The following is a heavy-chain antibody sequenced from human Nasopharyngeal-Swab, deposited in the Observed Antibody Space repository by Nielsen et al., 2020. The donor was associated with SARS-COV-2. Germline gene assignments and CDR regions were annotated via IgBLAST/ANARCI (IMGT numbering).Heavy chain of an antibody. CDR3: ARVDVSGFYYYGLDV. Sequence: RQAPGKALEWLAVIFWDDDKWYSPSLEGRLTITKDTTENQVVLRMTNVDPVDTGTYYCARVDVSGFYYYGLDVWGQGTTVTVSS. J-gene: IGHJ6*02. V-gene: IGHV2-5*02. D-gene: IGHD5-12*01. CDR2: IFWDDDK.